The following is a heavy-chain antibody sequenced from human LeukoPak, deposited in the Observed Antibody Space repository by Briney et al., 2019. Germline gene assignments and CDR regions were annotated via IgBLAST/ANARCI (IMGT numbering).Heavy chain of an antibody. V-gene: IGHV3-7*01. D-gene: IGHD4-23*01. CDR2: IKQDGSEK. CDR3: ARYIETPRRDLDY. J-gene: IGHJ4*02. Sequence: GGSLRLSCAPSGFTLSSFWMGWVRQAPGKGLGWVARIKQDGSEKHYVDSVKGRFTISRDNAKNSVYLQMNTLRAEDTAVYYCARYIETPRRDLDYWGQGTLVTVSS. CDR1: GFTLSSFW.